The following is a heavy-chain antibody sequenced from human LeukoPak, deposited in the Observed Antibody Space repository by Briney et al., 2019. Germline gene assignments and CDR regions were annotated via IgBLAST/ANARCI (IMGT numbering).Heavy chain of an antibody. V-gene: IGHV1-69*13. J-gene: IGHJ4*02. Sequence: GASVKVSCKASGDIFTSHAISWIRQAPDQGLEWMGRIIPRLGTANYARRFHGRVTITADQLTTTAYMELSALTSGDTAVYFCARDPVRENRDDYVWGSYFDNWGQGTLVTVSS. D-gene: IGHD3-16*01. CDR1: GDIFTSHA. CDR3: ARDPVRENRDDYVWGSYFDN. CDR2: IIPRLGTA.